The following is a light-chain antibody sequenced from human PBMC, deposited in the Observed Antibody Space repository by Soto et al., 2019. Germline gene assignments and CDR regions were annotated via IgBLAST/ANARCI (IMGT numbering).Light chain of an antibody. CDR3: QQYNNWPRT. CDR1: QSVSSY. Sequence: PPSTNTLALIPGERAPLSCRASQSVSSYLAWYQQKPGQAPRLLIYGASTRATGIPDRFSGSGSGTEFTLTISSLQSEDFAVYYCQQYNNWPRTFGQATKADI. J-gene: IGKJ1*01. CDR2: GAS. V-gene: IGKV3D-15*01.